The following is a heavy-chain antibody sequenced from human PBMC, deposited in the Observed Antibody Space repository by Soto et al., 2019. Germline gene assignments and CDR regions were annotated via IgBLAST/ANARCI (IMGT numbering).Heavy chain of an antibody. D-gene: IGHD3-9*01. CDR3: ARGDILTGSPIRFWFDP. Sequence: GASVKVSCKASGYTFTSYAMHWVRQAPGQRLEWMGWINAGNGNTKYSQKFQGRVTITRDTSASTAYMELSSLGSEDTAVYYCARGDILTGSPIRFWFDPWGQGTLVTVSS. CDR1: GYTFTSYA. V-gene: IGHV1-3*01. CDR2: INAGNGNT. J-gene: IGHJ5*02.